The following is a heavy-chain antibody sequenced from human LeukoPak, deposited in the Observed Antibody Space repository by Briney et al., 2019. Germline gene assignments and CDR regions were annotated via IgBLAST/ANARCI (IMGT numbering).Heavy chain of an antibody. J-gene: IGHJ4*02. CDR1: GYTFTSYY. Sequence: ASVKVSCKASGYTFTSYYMHWVRQAPGQGLEWMGWISAYNGNTNYAQKFQGRVTMTRNTSISTAYMELSSLRSEDTAVYYCARGYLGSGSYYNWGQGTLVTVSS. V-gene: IGHV1-8*02. D-gene: IGHD3-10*01. CDR2: ISAYNGNT. CDR3: ARGYLGSGSYYN.